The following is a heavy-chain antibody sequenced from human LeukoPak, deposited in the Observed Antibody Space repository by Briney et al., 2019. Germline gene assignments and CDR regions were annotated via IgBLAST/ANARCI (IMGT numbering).Heavy chain of an antibody. CDR1: GFTFSSYG. CDR3: ARHRSGGSQDDAFDI. D-gene: IGHD2-15*01. CDR2: ISGSGGST. Sequence: GGSLRLSCAASGFTFSSYGMSWVRQAPGKGLGWVSAISGSGGSTYYADSVKGRFTISRDNSKNTLYLQMNSLRAEDTAVYYCARHRSGGSQDDAFDIWGQGTMVTVSS. J-gene: IGHJ3*02. V-gene: IGHV3-23*01.